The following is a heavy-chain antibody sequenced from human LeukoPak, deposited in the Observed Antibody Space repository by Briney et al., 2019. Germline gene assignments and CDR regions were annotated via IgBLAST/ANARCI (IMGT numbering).Heavy chain of an antibody. V-gene: IGHV3-30*02. Sequence: PGGSLRLSCAASGFTFSSYGMHWVRQAPGKGLEWVAFIRYDGSNKYYADSVKGRFTISRDNSKNTLYLQMNSLRAEDTAVYYCAKDPPAYYGSGSYYSPQDYWGQGTLVTVSS. J-gene: IGHJ4*02. CDR3: AKDPPAYYGSGSYYSPQDY. CDR2: IRYDGSNK. CDR1: GFTFSSYG. D-gene: IGHD3-10*01.